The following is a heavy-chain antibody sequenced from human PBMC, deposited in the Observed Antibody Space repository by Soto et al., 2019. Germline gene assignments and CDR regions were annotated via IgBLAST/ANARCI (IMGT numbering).Heavy chain of an antibody. CDR2: IYHSGST. Sequence: SETLSLTCAVPGGSISSGGYSWSWIRQPPGKGLEWIGYIYHSGSTYYNPSLKSRVTISVDRSKNQFSLKLSSVTAADTALYYCARSPGRRGYSYGGFDYWGQGTLVTVSS. CDR3: ARSPGRRGYSYGGFDY. CDR1: GGSISSGGYS. J-gene: IGHJ4*02. D-gene: IGHD5-18*01. V-gene: IGHV4-30-2*01.